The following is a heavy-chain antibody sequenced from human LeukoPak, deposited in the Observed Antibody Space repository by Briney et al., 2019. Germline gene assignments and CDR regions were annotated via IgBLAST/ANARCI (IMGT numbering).Heavy chain of an antibody. CDR1: GGSISNGGYY. CDR2: IYNSGTT. J-gene: IGHJ6*02. Sequence: SETLSLTCTVSGGSISNGGYYWTWIRQHPGKGLEWIGHIYNSGTTDYNPSLKSRLTISLDTSKNQFSLKLSSVTAADTAEYYCARDHGYYDVLTGYPAYYGMDVWGQGTTVTVSS. D-gene: IGHD3-9*01. V-gene: IGHV4-31*03. CDR3: ARDHGYYDVLTGYPAYYGMDV.